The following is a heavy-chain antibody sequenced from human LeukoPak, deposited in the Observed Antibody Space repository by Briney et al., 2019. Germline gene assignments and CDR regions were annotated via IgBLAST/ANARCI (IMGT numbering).Heavy chain of an antibody. V-gene: IGHV1-69*01. J-gene: IGHJ4*02. D-gene: IGHD5-12*01. CDR1: GGTFSSYA. Sequence: ASVKVSCKASGGTFSSYATSWVRQAPGQGLEWMGGIIPIFGTANYAQKFQGRVTITADESTSTAYMELSSLRSEDTAVYYCARGRGYSGYDSPLDYWGQGTLVTVSS. CDR2: IIPIFGTA. CDR3: ARGRGYSGYDSPLDY.